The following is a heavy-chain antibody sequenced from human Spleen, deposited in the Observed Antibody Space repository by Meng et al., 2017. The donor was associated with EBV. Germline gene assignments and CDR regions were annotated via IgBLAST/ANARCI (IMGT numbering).Heavy chain of an antibody. D-gene: IGHD5-12*01. V-gene: IGHV1-18*01. CDR3: ARDVYSGYDRLGY. J-gene: IGHJ4*02. CDR1: GYTFNNFG. Sequence: QVQRVQSGAEVEKPGASVKVSCKAFGYTFNNFGISWVRQAPGQGLEWMGWISPYNGNTVYAQKLQGRVSMTTDTSTNTAYMELWSLRSDDTAVYYCARDVYSGYDRLGYWGQGTLVTVSS. CDR2: ISPYNGNT.